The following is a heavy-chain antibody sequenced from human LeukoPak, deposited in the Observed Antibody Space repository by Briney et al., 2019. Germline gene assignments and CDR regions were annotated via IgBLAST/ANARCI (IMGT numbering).Heavy chain of an antibody. J-gene: IGHJ5*02. D-gene: IGHD2-2*01. Sequence: SETLSLTCTVSGGSVSSGSYYWSWIRQPPGKGLEWIGYISYRGSTSYSPSLKSRVTISEDTSKNQFSLKLRSVTAADTALYFCASLYCTRTSCYLDPWGQGSLVTVSS. CDR1: GGSVSSGSYY. CDR3: ASLYCTRTSCYLDP. V-gene: IGHV4-61*01. CDR2: ISYRGST.